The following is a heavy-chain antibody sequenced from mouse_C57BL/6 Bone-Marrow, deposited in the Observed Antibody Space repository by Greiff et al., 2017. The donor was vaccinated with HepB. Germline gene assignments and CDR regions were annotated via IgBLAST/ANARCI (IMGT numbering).Heavy chain of an antibody. CDR1: GYTFTSYW. CDR3: ARGTGDYEDYFDY. J-gene: IGHJ2*01. CDR2: IDPNSGGT. Sequence: QVQLKQPGAELVKPGASVKLSCKASGYTFTSYWMHWVKQRPGRGLEWIGRIDPNSGGTKYNEKFKSKATLTVDKPSSTAYMQLSSLTSEDSAVYYCARGTGDYEDYFDYWGQGTTLTVSS. D-gene: IGHD2-4*01. V-gene: IGHV1-72*01.